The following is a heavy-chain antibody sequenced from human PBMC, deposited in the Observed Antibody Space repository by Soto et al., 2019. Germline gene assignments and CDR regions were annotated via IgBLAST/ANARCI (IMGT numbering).Heavy chain of an antibody. J-gene: IGHJ4*02. V-gene: IGHV3-33*01. CDR3: ARDRGYSYGYLFY. CDR1: GFTFSSYG. Sequence: QVQLVESGGGVVQPGRSLRLSCAASGFTFSSYGMHWVRQAPGKGLEWVAVIWYDGSNKYYADSVKGRFTISRDNSKNTLYLQMNSLRGEDTAVYYCARDRGYSYGYLFYWGQGTLVTVSS. CDR2: IWYDGSNK. D-gene: IGHD5-18*01.